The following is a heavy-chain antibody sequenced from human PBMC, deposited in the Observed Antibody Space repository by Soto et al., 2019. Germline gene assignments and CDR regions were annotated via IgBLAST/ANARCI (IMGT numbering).Heavy chain of an antibody. CDR2: ISGSGGST. CDR3: VCWPSSPGIFGVVILDY. J-gene: IGHJ4*02. Sequence: PGGSLRLSCAASGFTFSSYAMSWVRQAPGKGLEWVSAISGSGGSTYYADSVKGRFTISRDNSKNTLYLQMNSLRAEDTAVYYCVCWPSSPGIFGVVILDYWGQGTLVTAPQ. CDR1: GFTFSSYA. V-gene: IGHV3-23*01. D-gene: IGHD3-3*01.